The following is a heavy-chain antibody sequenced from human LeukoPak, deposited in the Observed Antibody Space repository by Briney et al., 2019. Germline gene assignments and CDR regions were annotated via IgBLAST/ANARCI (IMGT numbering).Heavy chain of an antibody. CDR1: GYTFTSYD. CDR3: ARGQYSSSWYSIINWFDP. J-gene: IGHJ5*02. V-gene: IGHV1-8*01. Sequence: ASVKVSCKASGYTFTSYDINWVRQATGQGLEWMGWMNPNSGNTGYAQKFQGRVTMTRNTSISTAYMELSSLRSEDTAVYYCARGQYSSSWYSIINWFDPWGQGTLVTVSS. CDR2: MNPNSGNT. D-gene: IGHD6-13*01.